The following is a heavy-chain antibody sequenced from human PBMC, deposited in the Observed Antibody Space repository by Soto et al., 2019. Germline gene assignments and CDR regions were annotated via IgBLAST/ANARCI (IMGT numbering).Heavy chain of an antibody. CDR3: FTAGQGINAFDY. Sequence: EVQLVESGGGLVQPGGSLRLSCVVSGFTFSDHYMDWVRQAPGKGLEWVGRIRNKAKSYTTDYAASVKGRLTISRDDSNNTPYLQMNRLKAEDTAVYYCFTAGQGINAFDYWGQGTRVTVS. CDR1: GFTFSDHY. CDR2: IRNKAKSYTT. V-gene: IGHV3-72*01. D-gene: IGHD3-10*01. J-gene: IGHJ4*02.